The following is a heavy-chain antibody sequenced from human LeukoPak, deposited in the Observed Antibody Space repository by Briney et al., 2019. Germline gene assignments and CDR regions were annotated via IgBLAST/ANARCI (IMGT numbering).Heavy chain of an antibody. J-gene: IGHJ4*02. V-gene: IGHV3-48*01. D-gene: IGHD2-2*01. Sequence: GGSLRLSCAASGFTFSSYGLSWVRQAPGKGLEWISYISSGSTTIYYADSVKGRFTISRDNAKNSLYLQMNSLRAEDTAVYYCARGRYCSSTGCYDAFDCWGQGTLVTVSS. CDR1: GFTFSSYG. CDR2: ISSGSTTI. CDR3: ARGRYCSSTGCYDAFDC.